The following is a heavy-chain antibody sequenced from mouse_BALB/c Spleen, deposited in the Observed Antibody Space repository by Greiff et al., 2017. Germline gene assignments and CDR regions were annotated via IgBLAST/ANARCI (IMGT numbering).Heavy chain of an antibody. J-gene: IGHJ1*01. CDR2: INPRNGGT. V-gene: IGHV1S81*02. Sequence: VQLQQSGADLVKPGASVKLSCKASGYTFTSYYMYWVKQRPGQGLEWIGEINPRNGGTNFNEKFKSKATLTGDKTSSTAYMQRSSLTSEDSAVYYCTRRPPRYWDLDDWGAGTTVTVSS. CDR3: TRRPPRYWDLDD. CDR1: GYTFTSYY.